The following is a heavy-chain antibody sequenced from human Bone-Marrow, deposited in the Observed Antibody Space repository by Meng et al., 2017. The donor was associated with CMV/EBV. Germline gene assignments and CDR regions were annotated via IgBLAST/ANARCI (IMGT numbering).Heavy chain of an antibody. V-gene: IGHV3-23*01. CDR3: AKSGVLRRFVGYHLDY. Sequence: GGSLRLSCAASGFTFSSFAMNWVRQAPGKGLEWVSVVSGSGGATFYRDSVEGRLTISRDNSRNTVYLHMNGLRGEDTAIYYCAKSGVLRRFVGYHLDYWGRGTLVTVSS. CDR2: VSGSGGAT. J-gene: IGHJ4*02. D-gene: IGHD2-15*01. CDR1: GFTFSSFA.